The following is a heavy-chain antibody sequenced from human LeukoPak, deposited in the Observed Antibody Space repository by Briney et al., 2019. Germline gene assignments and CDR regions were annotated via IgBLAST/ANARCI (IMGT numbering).Heavy chain of an antibody. Sequence: ASVKVSCKASGGTFSSYAISWVRQAPGQGLEWMGWISAYNGNTNYAQKLQGRVTMTTDTSTSTAYMELRSLRSEDTAVYYCARDQQITIFGVGDWNYFDYWGQGTLVTVSS. V-gene: IGHV1-18*01. D-gene: IGHD3-3*01. CDR3: ARDQQITIFGVGDWNYFDY. CDR1: GGTFSSYA. J-gene: IGHJ4*02. CDR2: ISAYNGNT.